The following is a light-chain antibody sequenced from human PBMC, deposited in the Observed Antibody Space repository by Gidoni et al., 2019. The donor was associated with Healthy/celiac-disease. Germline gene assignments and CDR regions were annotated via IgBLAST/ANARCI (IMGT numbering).Light chain of an antibody. CDR1: QSISSY. CDR3: QQSYSTPLT. V-gene: IGKV1-39*01. J-gene: IGKJ4*01. Sequence: DIQMTQSPSSLSASVGDRVTSTCRASQSISSYLNWYQQKPGKAPKLLIYAASSLQSGVPSRFSGSGSGTDFTLTSSSLQPEDFATYYCQQSYSTPLTFGGGTKVEIK. CDR2: AAS.